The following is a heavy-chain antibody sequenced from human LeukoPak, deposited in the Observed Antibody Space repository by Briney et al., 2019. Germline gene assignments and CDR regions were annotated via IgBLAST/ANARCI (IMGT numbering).Heavy chain of an antibody. Sequence: ASVKVSCKASGYTFTAYYMHWVRQAPGQGLEWVGWINPTRAGTKYAQKFQDRVTLTRDTSINTAFMGLSRLRSDDTAVYYCARGNDNIWGSYPSGFWGQGTLVTVSS. J-gene: IGHJ4*02. CDR2: INPTRAGT. V-gene: IGHV1-2*02. CDR1: GYTFTAYY. D-gene: IGHD3-16*02. CDR3: ARGNDNIWGSYPSGF.